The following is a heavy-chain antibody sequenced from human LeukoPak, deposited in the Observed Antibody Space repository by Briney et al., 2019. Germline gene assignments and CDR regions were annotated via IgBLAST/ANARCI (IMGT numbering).Heavy chain of an antibody. CDR3: ARGSGSGWPLDR. Sequence: PGGSVGLSCAASGVIVSRNFMSWVRQAPGKGLQWVAIMYAGGATDYSDSVRGRFHISRDSSNNTLSLQINSLRAEDTAVYYCARGSGSGWPLDRWGQGALVTVSS. V-gene: IGHV3-53*01. D-gene: IGHD6-19*01. CDR1: GVIVSRNF. J-gene: IGHJ5*02. CDR2: MYAGGAT.